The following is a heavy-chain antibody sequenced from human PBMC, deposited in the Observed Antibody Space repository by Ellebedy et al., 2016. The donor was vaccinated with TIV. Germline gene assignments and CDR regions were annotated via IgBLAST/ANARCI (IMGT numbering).Heavy chain of an antibody. J-gene: IGHJ4*02. CDR2: INPNSGGT. CDR1: GYTFTGYY. D-gene: IGHD3-22*01. CDR3: ARDLGIVVVNIDY. V-gene: IGHV1-2*02. Sequence: ASVKVSCKASGYTFTGYYMHWVRQAPGQGLEWMGWINPNSGGTNYAQKLQGRVTMTTDTSTSTAYMELRSLRSDDTAVYYCARDLGIVVVNIDYWGQGTLVTVSS.